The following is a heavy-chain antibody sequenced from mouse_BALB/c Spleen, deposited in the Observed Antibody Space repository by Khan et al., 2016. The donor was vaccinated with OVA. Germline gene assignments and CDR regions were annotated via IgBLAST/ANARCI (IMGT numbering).Heavy chain of an antibody. CDR1: GYSFTGYF. CDR3: ASIYGRDVDY. CDR2: INPHIGET. V-gene: IGHV1-20*02. J-gene: IGHJ2*01. Sequence: EVQLQQSGPELVKPGASVKISCKASGYSFTGYFIHWVMQSHGKSLEWIGRINPHIGETFYNQKFRGKATLTVDESSSTAHMEIRSLASEDSAVYFCASIYGRDVDYWGQGTTLTVSS. D-gene: IGHD1-1*01.